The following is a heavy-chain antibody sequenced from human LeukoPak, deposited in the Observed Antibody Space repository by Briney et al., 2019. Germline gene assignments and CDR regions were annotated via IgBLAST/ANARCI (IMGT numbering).Heavy chain of an antibody. CDR1: GGSITSTNY. Sequence: IPSETLSLTCGVSGGSITSTNYWTWVRQPPGKGLEWIGEVNLQGSTNYKPSLMGRVAISVDMSENHISLQLTSVTAADTAVYYCAREGGPYRPLDYSGQGTLVTVSS. CDR3: AREGGPYRPLDY. J-gene: IGHJ4*02. CDR2: VNLQGST. V-gene: IGHV4-4*02.